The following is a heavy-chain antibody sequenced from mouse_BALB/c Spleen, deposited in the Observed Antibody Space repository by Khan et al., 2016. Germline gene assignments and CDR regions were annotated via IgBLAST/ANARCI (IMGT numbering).Heavy chain of an antibody. CDR3: ARHDYFDY. J-gene: IGHJ2*01. Sequence: EVQLQESGPGLVKPSQSLSLTCTVTGYSITSDYAWNWIRQFPGNKLEWMGYISYSGSTSYNPSLKSRITITRDKSKNQFFLQLNSVTTADTATXYCARHDYFDYWGQGTTLTVSS. CDR2: ISYSGST. V-gene: IGHV3-2*02. CDR1: GYSITSDYA.